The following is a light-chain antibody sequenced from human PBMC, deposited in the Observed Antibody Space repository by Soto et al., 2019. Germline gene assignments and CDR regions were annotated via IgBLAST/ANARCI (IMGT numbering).Light chain of an antibody. Sequence: EIVMTQSPATLSVSPGERATLSCRASQSVSSNSVGYQQKPGQAPRLLIYGASTRANGIPARFSGSGSGTEFTLTISSLQSEEFAVYYCQQYNTWPTFGPGTKVDIK. CDR1: QSVSSN. J-gene: IGKJ3*01. V-gene: IGKV3-15*01. CDR2: GAS. CDR3: QQYNTWPT.